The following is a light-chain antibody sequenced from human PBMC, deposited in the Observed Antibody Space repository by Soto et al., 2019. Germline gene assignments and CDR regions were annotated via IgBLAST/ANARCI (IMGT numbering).Light chain of an antibody. CDR2: GAS. CDR3: QQYNNWPRT. V-gene: IGKV3D-15*01. Sequence: ERVMTQSPATLSVSPGERATLSCRASQSVSNNLAWYQQKLGQAPRLLIYGASTRATGIPARFSGSGSGTEFTLTISSLQSEDFAVYYCQQYNNWPRTFGQGTKVDI. CDR1: QSVSNN. J-gene: IGKJ1*01.